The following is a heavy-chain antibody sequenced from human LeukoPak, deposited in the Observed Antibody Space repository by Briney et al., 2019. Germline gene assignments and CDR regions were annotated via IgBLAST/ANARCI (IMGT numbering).Heavy chain of an antibody. CDR2: ISSSSSYI. J-gene: IGHJ4*02. V-gene: IGHV3-21*01. Sequence: KSGGSLRLSCAASGFTFSSYSMNWVRQAPGKGLEWVSSISSSSSYIYYADSVKGRFTISRDNAKNSLYLQMNSLRAEDTAVYYCARVGNSHSHLFDYWGQGTLVTVSS. CDR1: GFTFSSYS. D-gene: IGHD4-23*01. CDR3: ARVGNSHSHLFDY.